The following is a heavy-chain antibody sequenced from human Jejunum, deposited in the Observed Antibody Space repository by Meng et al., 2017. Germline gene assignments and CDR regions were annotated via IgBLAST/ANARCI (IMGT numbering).Heavy chain of an antibody. CDR2: IYHSGST. D-gene: IGHD5-18*01. J-gene: IGHJ4*02. Sequence: QVQLPESGPGLVKPSETLSLTRAVAGGSISSVYWWTWVRQTPGKGLEWIGEIYHSGSTNYNPSLKSRVTISVDKSKIQFSLKLTSVTAADTAVYYCARGGYYSFDYWGQGTLVTVSS. CDR3: ARGGYYSFDY. V-gene: IGHV4-4*02. CDR1: GGSISSVYW.